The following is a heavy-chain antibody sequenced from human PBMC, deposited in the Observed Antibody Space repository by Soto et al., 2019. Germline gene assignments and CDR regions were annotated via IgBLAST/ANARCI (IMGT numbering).Heavy chain of an antibody. Sequence: PGGSLRPSCAASGFTFSDYAMHWVRQAPGKGLEWVAIISYDGDNTYYADSVKGRFTISRDNSKNTLYLQMNSLRAEDTAVYYCARETTYYYGSGSYPYYGMDVWGQGTTVTVSS. CDR1: GFTFSDYA. CDR3: ARETTYYYGSGSYPYYGMDV. V-gene: IGHV3-30-3*01. J-gene: IGHJ6*02. D-gene: IGHD3-10*01. CDR2: ISYDGDNT.